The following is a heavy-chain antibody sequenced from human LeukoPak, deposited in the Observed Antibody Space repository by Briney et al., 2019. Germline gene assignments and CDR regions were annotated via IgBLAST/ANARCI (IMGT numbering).Heavy chain of an antibody. CDR1: GGSISTYS. V-gene: IGHV4-59*08. D-gene: IGHD2/OR15-2a*01. Sequence: SETLSLTCTVSGGSISTYSWGWIRQPPGKGLEWIAYVSDIGSINYNPSLKSRVTISLDTSKNQLSLKLSSVTAADTAVYYCAGHHPRNTVDFWGQGTLVTVSS. J-gene: IGHJ4*02. CDR2: VSDIGSI. CDR3: AGHHPRNTVDF.